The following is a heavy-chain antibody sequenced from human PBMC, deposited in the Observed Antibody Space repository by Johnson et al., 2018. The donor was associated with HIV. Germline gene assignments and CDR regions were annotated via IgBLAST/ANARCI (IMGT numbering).Heavy chain of an antibody. J-gene: IGHJ3*02. CDR3: AKHSSSWYDDAVDI. Sequence: VQLVESGGGVVQPGTSLRLSCAASGFTFSSYGIHWVRQAPGKGLEWVAFVSSYGVNKNYADSVKGRFTISRDNSKNTLFLQMNSLRAEDTAVYYCAKHSSSWYDDAVDIWGQGTMVTVSS. CDR2: VSSYGVNK. V-gene: IGHV3-33*05. D-gene: IGHD6-13*01. CDR1: GFTFSSYG.